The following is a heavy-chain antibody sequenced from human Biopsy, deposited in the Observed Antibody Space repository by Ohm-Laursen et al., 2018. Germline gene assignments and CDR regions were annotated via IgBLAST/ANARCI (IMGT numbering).Heavy chain of an antibody. CDR3: ARRLPLRGFAFDV. V-gene: IGHV4-59*08. Sequence: GTLSLTCTVSGDSITSYLWNWIRQAPGKGLEWIGNIYYRGNTNYSPSLKSRATISLDSSKNQFSLNLNSVTATDTAVYYCARRLPLRGFAFDVWGQGTVVTVS. CDR2: IYYRGNT. D-gene: IGHD3-10*01. J-gene: IGHJ3*01. CDR1: GDSITSYL.